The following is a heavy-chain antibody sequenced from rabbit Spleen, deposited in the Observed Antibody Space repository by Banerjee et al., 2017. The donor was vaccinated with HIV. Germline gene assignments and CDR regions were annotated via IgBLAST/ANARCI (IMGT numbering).Heavy chain of an antibody. CDR1: EFDFSDYG. CDR3: ARGPPYAGYTTYGYVYFNL. D-gene: IGHD7-1*01. Sequence: QEQLVESGGGLVQPGGSLKLSCKASEFDFSDYGMSWVRQAPGKGLEWIGYIDPLFYNTYYPSWVNGRFTISSHNAQNTLYLQLNSLTAADTATYFCARGPPYAGYTTYGYVYFNLWGQGTLVTVS. CDR2: IDPLFYNT. J-gene: IGHJ4*01. V-gene: IGHV1S47*01.